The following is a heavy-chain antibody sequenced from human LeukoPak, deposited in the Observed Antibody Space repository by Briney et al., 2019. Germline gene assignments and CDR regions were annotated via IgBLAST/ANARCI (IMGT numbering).Heavy chain of an antibody. CDR3: ARDSVGGSYYGTDY. CDR2: IYSGGST. CDR1: GFTVSSNY. V-gene: IGHV3-53*01. D-gene: IGHD1-26*01. Sequence: GGSLRLSCAASGFTVSSNYMSWVRQAPGKGLEWVSVIYSGGSTYYADSVKGRFTISRDNSKNTLYLQMNSLRAEDTAVYYCARDSVGGSYYGTDYWGQGTLVTVSS. J-gene: IGHJ4*02.